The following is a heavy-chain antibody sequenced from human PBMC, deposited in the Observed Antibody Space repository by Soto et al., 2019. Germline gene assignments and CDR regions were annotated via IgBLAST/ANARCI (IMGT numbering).Heavy chain of an antibody. Sequence: QITLKESGPTLVKPTQTLTLTCTFSGFSLTTRGVGVGWIRQSPGKALECLALIYWDDDKRYSPALQSRLSITKDTSKNQVVLTMTHVDPVDTATYYCAHIPNYYPYDWFDPWGQGTLVSVSS. CDR1: GFSLTTRGVG. CDR2: IYWDDDK. J-gene: IGHJ5*02. CDR3: AHIPNYYPYDWFDP. V-gene: IGHV2-5*02. D-gene: IGHD3-10*01.